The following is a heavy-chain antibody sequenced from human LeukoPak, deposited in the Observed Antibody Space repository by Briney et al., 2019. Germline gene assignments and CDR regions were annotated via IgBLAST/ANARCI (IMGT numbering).Heavy chain of an antibody. CDR2: IFYSGCT. D-gene: IGHD3-10*01. CDR1: GFTFSSYE. V-gene: IGHV4-59*12. CDR3: AKSNGYGLVDI. J-gene: IGHJ3*02. Sequence: PGGSLRLSCAASGFTFSSYEMNWIRQPPGKGLEWIGNIFYSGCTYYSPSLESRVTISLDTSRNQFSLKLTSVTAADTAVYYCAKSNGYGLVDIWGQGTMVTVSS.